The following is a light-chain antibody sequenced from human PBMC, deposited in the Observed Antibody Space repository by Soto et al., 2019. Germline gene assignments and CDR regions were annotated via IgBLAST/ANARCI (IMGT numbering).Light chain of an antibody. V-gene: IGLV2-14*01. Sequence: QSALTQPAYVSGSPGQSITISCTGTSSDIGGYNYVSWYQQHPGKAPKLMIYDVSNRPSGVSNRFSGSKSGNTASLTISGLQAEDEADYYCSSQAVIRTLVFGGGTKLTVL. CDR2: DVS. CDR3: SSQAVIRTLV. J-gene: IGLJ2*01. CDR1: SSDIGGYNY.